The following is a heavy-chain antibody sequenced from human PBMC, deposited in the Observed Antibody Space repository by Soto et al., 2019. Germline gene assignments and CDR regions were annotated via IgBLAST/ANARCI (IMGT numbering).Heavy chain of an antibody. CDR2: IYWDDGK. CDR1: GFSLSTSGVG. J-gene: IGHJ5*02. D-gene: IGHD5-18*01. CDR3: AHRRGYSYGHPDPPNNGFDP. V-gene: IGHV2-5*02. Sequence: QITLKESGPPLVKPTQTLTLTCTFSGFSLSTSGVGVGWIRQPPGKALEWLALIYWDDGKRYSPSLKSRLTITKDTSKNQVVLTMTNMDPVDTATYYCAHRRGYSYGHPDPPNNGFDPWGQGTLVTVSS.